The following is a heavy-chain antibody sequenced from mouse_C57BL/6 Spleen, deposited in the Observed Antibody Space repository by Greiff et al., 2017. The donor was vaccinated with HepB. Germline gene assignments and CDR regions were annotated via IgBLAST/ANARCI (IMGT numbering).Heavy chain of an antibody. V-gene: IGHV10-1*01. J-gene: IGHJ2*01. D-gene: IGHD3-3*01. CDR3: VGGREYFDY. Sequence: DAGGGLVQPKGSLKLSCAASGFSFNTYAMNWVRQAPGKGLEWVARIRSKSNNYATYYADSVKDRFTISRDDSESMLYLQMNNLKTEDTAMYYCVGGREYFDYWGQGTTLTVSS. CDR1: GFSFNTYA. CDR2: IRSKSNNYAT.